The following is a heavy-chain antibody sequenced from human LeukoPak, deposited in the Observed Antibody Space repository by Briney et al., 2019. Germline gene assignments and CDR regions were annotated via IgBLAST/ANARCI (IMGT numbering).Heavy chain of an antibody. D-gene: IGHD1-26*01. V-gene: IGHV1-2*02. CDR2: INPNSGGT. CDR3: ARELGGSYSAIDY. J-gene: IGHJ4*02. CDR1: GYTFTSYG. Sequence: GASVKVSCKASGYTFTSYGISWVRQAPGQGLEWMGWINPNSGGTNYAQKFQGRVTMTRDTSISTAYMELSRLRSDDTAVYYCARELGGSYSAIDYWGQGTLVTVSS.